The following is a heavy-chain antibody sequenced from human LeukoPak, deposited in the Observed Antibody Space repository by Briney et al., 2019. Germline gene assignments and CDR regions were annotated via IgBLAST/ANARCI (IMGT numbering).Heavy chain of an antibody. Sequence: ASVKVSCKASGYTFTDYYVHWVRQAPGQGLEWMRWISPSSGVTNYAQNVQGRVTITRDTSSSTAYMELSSLRSDDTAVYLCARGWGVGSIDYWGQGTLVTVSS. CDR2: ISPSSGVT. CDR1: GYTFTDYY. CDR3: ARGWGVGSIDY. J-gene: IGHJ4*02. V-gene: IGHV1-2*02. D-gene: IGHD3-10*01.